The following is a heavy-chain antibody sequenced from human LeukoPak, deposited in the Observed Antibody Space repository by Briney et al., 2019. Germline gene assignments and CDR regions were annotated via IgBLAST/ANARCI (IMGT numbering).Heavy chain of an antibody. CDR2: ISGSGGST. J-gene: IGHJ4*02. CDR3: AKDTGYGIAVAGRVFDY. D-gene: IGHD6-19*01. V-gene: IGHV3-23*01. CDR1: GFTFSSYA. Sequence: GRSLRLSCAASGFTFSSYAMHWVRQAPGKGLEWVSAISGSGGSTYYADSVKGRFTISRDNSKNTLYLQMNSLRAEDTAVYYCAKDTGYGIAVAGRVFDYWGQGTLVTVSS.